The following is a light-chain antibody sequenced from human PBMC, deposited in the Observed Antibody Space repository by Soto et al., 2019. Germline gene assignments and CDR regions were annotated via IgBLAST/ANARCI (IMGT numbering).Light chain of an antibody. CDR2: DAS. V-gene: IGKV3-11*01. Sequence: EVVLTQSPATLSVSAGGTVTLSCRASQSVRTNVAWYQQKPGQAPRLLIYDASNRATGIPARFSGSGSGTDFTLTISSLEPEDFAVYYCQQRSNWPRITFGGGTKVDIK. CDR3: QQRSNWPRIT. CDR1: QSVRTN. J-gene: IGKJ4*01.